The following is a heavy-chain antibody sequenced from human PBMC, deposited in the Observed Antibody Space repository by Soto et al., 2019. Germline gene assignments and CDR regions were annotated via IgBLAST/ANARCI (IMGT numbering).Heavy chain of an antibody. V-gene: IGHV1-18*04. CDR1: GYTFTSYG. J-gene: IGHJ5*02. Sequence: ASVKVSCRASGYTFTSYGISWVRQAPGQGLEWMGWISAYNGNTNYAQKLEGRVTMTTDTSTSTAYMELRSLRSDDTAGYDCATHGACSSTSSSVYNWFDPWGQVTLVTVSS. CDR2: ISAYNGNT. D-gene: IGHD2-2*01. CDR3: ATHGACSSTSSSVYNWFDP.